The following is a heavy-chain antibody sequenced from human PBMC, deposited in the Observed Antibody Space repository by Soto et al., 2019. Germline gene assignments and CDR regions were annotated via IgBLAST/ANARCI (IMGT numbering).Heavy chain of an antibody. CDR2: TYQSGSA. CDR3: ARDYYGMDV. V-gene: IGHV4-30-2*06. CDR1: GGSISSGGYS. Sequence: SETLSLTCTVSGGSISSGGYSWTWIRQSPGKGLEWIGYTYQSGSAYYNPSLKSRVSISVDRSKNQFSLNLTSVTAADPAVYYCARDYYGMDVWGQGTTVTVSS. J-gene: IGHJ6*02.